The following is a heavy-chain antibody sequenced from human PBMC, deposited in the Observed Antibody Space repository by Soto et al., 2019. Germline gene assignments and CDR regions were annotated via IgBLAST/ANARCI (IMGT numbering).Heavy chain of an antibody. Sequence: QVQLVESGGGVVQPGRSLRLSCAASGFTFSSYAMHWVRQAPGKGLEWVAVISYDGSNKYYADSVKGRYTISRDNYKNTLYLQMNSLRAEDTAVYYCARYFGDQFSEGMDVWGQGTTVTVSS. J-gene: IGHJ6*02. CDR3: ARYFGDQFSEGMDV. D-gene: IGHD4-17*01. CDR2: ISYDGSNK. CDR1: GFTFSSYA. V-gene: IGHV3-30-3*01.